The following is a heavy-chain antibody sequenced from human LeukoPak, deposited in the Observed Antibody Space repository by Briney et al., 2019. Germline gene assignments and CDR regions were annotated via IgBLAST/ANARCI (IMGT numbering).Heavy chain of an antibody. Sequence: PGGSLRLSCAASGFTFDDYTMHWVRQAPGKGLEWVSLISWDGGSTYSADSVKGRFTISRDNSKNSLYLQMNSLRAEDTAVYYCAREGPRGLNYFDYWGQGTLVTVSS. CDR3: AREGPRGLNYFDY. CDR2: ISWDGGST. CDR1: GFTFDDYT. J-gene: IGHJ4*02. V-gene: IGHV3-43*01.